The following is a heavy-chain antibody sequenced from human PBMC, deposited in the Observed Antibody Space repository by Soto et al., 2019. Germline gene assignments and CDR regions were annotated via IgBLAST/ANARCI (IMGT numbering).Heavy chain of an antibody. Sequence: EVQLLESGGGLVQPGGSLRLSCAASGFTFSSYAMSWVRQAPGKGLEWVSVISGSGGSTYYADSVKGRFTISRDNSKNALYLQMNSLRAEDTAVYYCARRTSGWYLDYWGQGTLVTVSS. J-gene: IGHJ4*02. D-gene: IGHD6-19*01. CDR1: GFTFSSYA. CDR2: ISGSGGST. V-gene: IGHV3-23*01. CDR3: ARRTSGWYLDY.